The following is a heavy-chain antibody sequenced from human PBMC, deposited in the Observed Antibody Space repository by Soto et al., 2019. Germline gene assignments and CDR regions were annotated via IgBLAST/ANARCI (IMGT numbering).Heavy chain of an antibody. CDR2: IWYDGSNK. CDR1: GFTFSSYG. D-gene: IGHD6-13*01. J-gene: IGHJ2*01. CDR3: ARDRQQLAPDWYFDL. Sequence: PGGSLRLSCAASGFTFSSYGMHWVRQAPGKGLEWVAVIWYDGSNKYYADSVKGRFTISRDNSKNTLYLQMNSLRAEDTAVYYCARDRQQLAPDWYFDLWGRGTLVTVSS. V-gene: IGHV3-33*01.